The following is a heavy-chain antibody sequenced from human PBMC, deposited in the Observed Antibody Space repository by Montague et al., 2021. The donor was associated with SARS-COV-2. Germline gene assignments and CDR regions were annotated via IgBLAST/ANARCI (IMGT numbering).Heavy chain of an antibody. CDR1: GGSFSGNY. D-gene: IGHD4-11*01. V-gene: IGHV4-34*01. CDR3: ARGLPVTTLFYYFGTDV. CDR2: INHYGST. Sequence: SETLSLTCAVYGGSFSGNYWSWIRQPPGKGLEWIGEINHYGSTNXNPSLKSRVTMSVDTSKNQFSLKLSSVTAADTAVYYCARGLPVTTLFYYFGTDVWGQGTTITVSS. J-gene: IGHJ6*02.